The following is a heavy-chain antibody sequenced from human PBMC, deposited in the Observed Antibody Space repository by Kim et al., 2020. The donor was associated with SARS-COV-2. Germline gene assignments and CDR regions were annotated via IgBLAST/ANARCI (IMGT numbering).Heavy chain of an antibody. V-gene: IGHV4-59*08. J-gene: IGHJ6*02. Sequence: KSRVTISVDTSKNQFSLKLSSVTAADTAVYYCARHRIAARLRGYYYGMDVWGQGTTVTVSS. CDR3: ARHRIAARLRGYYYGMDV. D-gene: IGHD6-6*01.